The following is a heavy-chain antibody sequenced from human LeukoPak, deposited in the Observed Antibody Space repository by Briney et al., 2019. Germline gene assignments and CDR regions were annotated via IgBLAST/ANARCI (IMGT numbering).Heavy chain of an antibody. CDR1: GFTFSNYE. CDR2: IGTSGGGI. J-gene: IGHJ4*02. CDR3: TRDAIGPGVLLDY. D-gene: IGHD3-10*01. V-gene: IGHV3-48*03. Sequence: GGSLRLSCAASGFTFSNYEMNWVRQAPGKGLEWLSYIGTSGGGIQYADSVKGRFTISRDNAKNSLYLQMNSLRAEDTALSSCTRDAIGPGVLLDYCCQGIRVTVSS.